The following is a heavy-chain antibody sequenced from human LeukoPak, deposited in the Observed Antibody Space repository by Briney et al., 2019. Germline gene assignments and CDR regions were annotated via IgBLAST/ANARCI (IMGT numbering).Heavy chain of an antibody. CDR1: GGSISSSSYY. CDR3: ARDRYYYDSSGSVDY. CDR2: IYYSGST. J-gene: IGHJ4*02. Sequence: SEILSLTCTVSGGSISSSSYYWGWIRQPPGKGLEWIGSIYYSGSTYYNPSLKSRVTISVDTSKNQFSLKLSSVTAADTAVYYCARDRYYYDSSGSVDYWGQGTLLTVSS. D-gene: IGHD3-22*01. V-gene: IGHV4-39*07.